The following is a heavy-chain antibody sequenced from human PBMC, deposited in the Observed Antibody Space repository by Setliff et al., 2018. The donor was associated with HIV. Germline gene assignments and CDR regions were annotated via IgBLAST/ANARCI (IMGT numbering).Heavy chain of an antibody. CDR2: INHNKSS. V-gene: IGHV4-38-2*02. CDR3: ARDPSYFDTTGHLTSGGHWFYP. Sequence: ETLSLTCAVSGYSISSGYYWSWIRQPPGKGLEWIGEINHNKSSDYNPSLKSRVTMSVDTSKNQFSLKVKSVTAADTAVYYCARDPSYFDTTGHLTSGGHWFYPWGQGTLFTVSS. D-gene: IGHD3-22*01. J-gene: IGHJ5*02. CDR1: GYSISSGYY.